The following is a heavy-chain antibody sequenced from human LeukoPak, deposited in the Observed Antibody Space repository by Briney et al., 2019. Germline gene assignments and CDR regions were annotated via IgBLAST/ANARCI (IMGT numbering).Heavy chain of an antibody. CDR2: ITDGGYT. V-gene: IGHV3-23*01. Sequence: GGSLRLSCTASGFTFSSYGMTWVRQAPGKELEWVSGITDGGYTFYADSVKGRFTISRDNSINTLYLQMNSLRAEDTAVYYCAKPFRECSSATCYVSFDYWGQGTLVTVSS. CDR3: AKPFRECSSATCYVSFDY. J-gene: IGHJ4*02. D-gene: IGHD2-2*01. CDR1: GFTFSSYG.